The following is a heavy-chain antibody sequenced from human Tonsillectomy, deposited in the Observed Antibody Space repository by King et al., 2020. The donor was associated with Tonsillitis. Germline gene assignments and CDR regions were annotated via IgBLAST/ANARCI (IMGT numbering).Heavy chain of an antibody. CDR2: INHSGST. CDR1: GGSFSGYY. CDR3: ARVPQQPAAAAGDFDY. J-gene: IGHJ4*02. D-gene: IGHD6-13*01. Sequence: VQLQQWGAGLLKPSETLSLTCAVYGGSFSGYYWSWIRQPPGKGLEWIGEINHSGSTDYNPSLKSRVTISVDTYKNQSSLKLSSVTAADTAVYFCARVPQQPAAAAGDFDYWGQGTLVTVSS. V-gene: IGHV4-34*01.